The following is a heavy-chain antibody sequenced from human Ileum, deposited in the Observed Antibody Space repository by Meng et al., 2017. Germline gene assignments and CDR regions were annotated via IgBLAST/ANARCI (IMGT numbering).Heavy chain of an antibody. J-gene: IGHJ4*01. D-gene: IGHD2-2*01. V-gene: IGHV1-69*06. CDR3: ARQYCSSSSCYLIDD. CDR2: IIPMFDTA. CDR1: GGTFTTNT. Sequence: QEQLVQAGAEMKKPGSSVKVSCKASGGTFTTNTFNWVRLAPGQGLEWLGQIIPMFDTANYAQKFQGRVTLTADKSTRTAFMELSSLRSEDTAVYYCARQYCSSSSCYLIDDWGHGTLVTVSS.